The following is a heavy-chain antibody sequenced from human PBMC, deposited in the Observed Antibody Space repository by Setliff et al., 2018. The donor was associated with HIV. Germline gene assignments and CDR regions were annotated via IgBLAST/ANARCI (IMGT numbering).Heavy chain of an antibody. CDR2: IFHSGDT. D-gene: IGHD6-6*01. Sequence: SETLSLTCSVSGVSVGSGDYYWHWIRQHPEKAVEWIGHIFHSGDTYYNPSLKSRISMSVDTSKNQFSLELTSLTAADTAVYYCATRPRIAARPFDYWGQGMLVTVSS. CDR3: ATRPRIAARPFDY. CDR1: GVSVGSGDYY. V-gene: IGHV4-31*03. J-gene: IGHJ4*02.